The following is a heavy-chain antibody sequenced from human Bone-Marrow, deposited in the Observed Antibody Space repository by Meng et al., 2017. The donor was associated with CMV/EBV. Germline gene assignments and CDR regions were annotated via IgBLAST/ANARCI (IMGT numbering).Heavy chain of an antibody. CDR3: ARYQNPYQLLYRRGGFDN. Sequence: GGSLRLSCAASGFTFSDYYMSWIRQAPGKGLEWVSYISSSGTNIYYADSVKGRFTISRDNSKNTLYLQMNSLRAEDTAVYYCARYQNPYQLLYRRGGFDNWGQGTLVTCSS. J-gene: IGHJ4*02. D-gene: IGHD2-2*02. V-gene: IGHV3-11*04. CDR2: ISSSGTNI. CDR1: GFTFSDYY.